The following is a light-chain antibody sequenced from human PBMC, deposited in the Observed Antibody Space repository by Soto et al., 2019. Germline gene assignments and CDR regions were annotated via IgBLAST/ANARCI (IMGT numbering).Light chain of an antibody. Sequence: IVLTQSPVTLSLSPGERATLSCRASQSVSSTYLAWYQQKPGQAPRPLIYGASSRATGIPDRFSGRGSVTDFTLTISRLEPEDFSVYYCQQYGSSPPITFGQGTRLEIK. CDR3: QQYGSSPPIT. CDR2: GAS. CDR1: QSVSSTY. V-gene: IGKV3-20*01. J-gene: IGKJ5*01.